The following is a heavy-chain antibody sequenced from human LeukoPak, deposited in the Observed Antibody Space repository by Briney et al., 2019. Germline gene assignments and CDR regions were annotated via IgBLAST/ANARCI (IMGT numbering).Heavy chain of an antibody. CDR3: ARGPRNDP. Sequence: ASVKVSCKTSGYPFTTYEIYWVRQAAGQGLEWMGWVHPDTGYANYAQEFQRRVTIASHTPSSTAYMELSSQRSEDTALYFCARGPRNDPWGQGPLVTVSS. J-gene: IGHJ5*02. CDR1: GYPFTTYE. D-gene: IGHD1-14*01. V-gene: IGHV1-8*01. CDR2: VHPDTGYA.